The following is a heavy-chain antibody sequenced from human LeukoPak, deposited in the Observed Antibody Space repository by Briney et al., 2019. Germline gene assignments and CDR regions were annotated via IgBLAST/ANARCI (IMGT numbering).Heavy chain of an antibody. D-gene: IGHD3-3*01. J-gene: IGHJ6*02. CDR2: ISAYNGNT. CDR3: ARERFLEWLEYCGMDV. CDR1: GYTFTSYG. Sequence: ASVKVSCKASGYTFTSYGISWVRQAPGQGLEWMGWISAYNGNTNYAQKLQGRVTMTTDTSTSTAYMELRSLRSDDTAVYYCARERFLEWLEYCGMDVWGQGTTVTVSS. V-gene: IGHV1-18*01.